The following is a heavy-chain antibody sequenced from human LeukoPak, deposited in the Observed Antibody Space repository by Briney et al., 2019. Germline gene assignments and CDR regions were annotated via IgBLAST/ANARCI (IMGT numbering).Heavy chain of an antibody. Sequence: ASVKVSCKASGYTFTGYYMHWVRQAPGQGLEWMGWINPNSGGTNYAQKFQGRVTMTRDTSISTAYMELSRLRSDDTAVYYCAREEPYDFWSGYGKGAFDIWGQGTMVTVSS. V-gene: IGHV1-2*02. CDR3: AREEPYDFWSGYGKGAFDI. CDR2: INPNSGGT. D-gene: IGHD3-3*01. CDR1: GYTFTGYY. J-gene: IGHJ3*02.